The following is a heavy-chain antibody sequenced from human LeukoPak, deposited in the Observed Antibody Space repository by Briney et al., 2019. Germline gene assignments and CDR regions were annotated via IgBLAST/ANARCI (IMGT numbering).Heavy chain of an antibody. J-gene: IGHJ4*02. CDR2: IKQDGSEK. Sequence: GGSLRLSCAASGFTFSSYWMSWVRQAPGKGLQWVANIKQDGSEKYYVDSVKGRFTISRDNAKKSLYLHMNSLRAEDTAVYYCARDDDWNYEDYWGQGTLVTVSS. CDR3: ARDDDWNYEDY. V-gene: IGHV3-7*01. D-gene: IGHD1-7*01. CDR1: GFTFSSYW.